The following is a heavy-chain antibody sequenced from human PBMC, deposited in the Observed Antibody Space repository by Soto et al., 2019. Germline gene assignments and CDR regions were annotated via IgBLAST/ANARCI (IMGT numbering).Heavy chain of an antibody. CDR1: GGSISSGGYY. Sequence: NPSETLSLTCTVSGGSISSGGYYWSWIRQHPGKGLEWIGYIYYSGGTYYNPSLKSRVTISVDTSKNQFSLKLSSVTAADTAVYYCARFDYYDSSGYPNDLAYWGQGTLVTVSS. D-gene: IGHD3-22*01. J-gene: IGHJ4*02. V-gene: IGHV4-31*03. CDR3: ARFDYYDSSGYPNDLAY. CDR2: IYYSGGT.